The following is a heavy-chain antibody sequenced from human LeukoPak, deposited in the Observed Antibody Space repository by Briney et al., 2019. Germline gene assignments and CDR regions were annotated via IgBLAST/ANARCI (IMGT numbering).Heavy chain of an antibody. D-gene: IGHD2-15*01. CDR1: GGTFSSYV. CDR3: ARDILVGRSYYFDY. CDR2: IIPILGTA. V-gene: IGHV1-69*13. J-gene: IGHJ4*02. Sequence: ASVKVSCKASGGTFSSYVISWVRQAPGQGLEWMGGIIPILGTANYAQKFQGRVTITADESTSTAYMELSSLRSEDTAVYYCARDILVGRSYYFDYWGQGTLVTVSS.